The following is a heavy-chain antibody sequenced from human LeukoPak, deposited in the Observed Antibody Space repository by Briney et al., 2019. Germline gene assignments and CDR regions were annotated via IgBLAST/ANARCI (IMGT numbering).Heavy chain of an antibody. V-gene: IGHV3-23*01. Sequence: GGSLRLSCAASGFTFSSYAMSWVRQAPGKGLEWVSAITNSGVTTYYADSVKGRFTISRDNSKNPLYLQMNSLRAEDTAVYYCAKDPPHVSWLFDYWGQGTLVTVSS. CDR1: GFTFSSYA. CDR2: ITNSGVTT. D-gene: IGHD3-16*01. CDR3: AKDPPHVSWLFDY. J-gene: IGHJ4*02.